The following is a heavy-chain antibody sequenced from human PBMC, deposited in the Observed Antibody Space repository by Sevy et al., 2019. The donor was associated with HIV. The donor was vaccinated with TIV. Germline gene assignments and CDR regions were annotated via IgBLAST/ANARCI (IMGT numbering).Heavy chain of an antibody. Sequence: GGSLRLSCAASGFTFSSYSMNWVRQAPGKGLEWVSYISSTSSTIYYADSVKGRFTISRDNAKNSLYLQMNSLRDEDTAVYYCAGGIAVAGTPSYGMDVWGQGTTVTVSS. CDR2: ISSTSSTI. V-gene: IGHV3-48*02. J-gene: IGHJ6*02. CDR1: GFTFSSYS. CDR3: AGGIAVAGTPSYGMDV. D-gene: IGHD6-19*01.